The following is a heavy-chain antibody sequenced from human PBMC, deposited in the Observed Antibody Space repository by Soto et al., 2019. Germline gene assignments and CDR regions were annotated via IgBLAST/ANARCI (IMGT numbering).Heavy chain of an antibody. J-gene: IGHJ6*02. Sequence: GRSLRLSGAASGFTFSDYYMSWILQAPGKGLEWVSYISSSGSTIYYADSVKGRFTISRDNAKNSLYPQMNSLRAEDTAVYYCASPLRFLEWPLGMDVWGQGTTITVSS. D-gene: IGHD3-3*01. V-gene: IGHV3-11*01. CDR3: ASPLRFLEWPLGMDV. CDR1: GFTFSDYY. CDR2: ISSSGSTI.